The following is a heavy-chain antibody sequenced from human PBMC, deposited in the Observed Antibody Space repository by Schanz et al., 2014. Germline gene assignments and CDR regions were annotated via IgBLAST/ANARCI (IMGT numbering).Heavy chain of an antibody. Sequence: QVQLVQSGAEVKKPGASVKVSCKAFGYSFTSYYIHWVRQAPGQGLEWMATINPSGGSTSFAQKFQGRVTMTRATSTSTVNMELSRLRSDDTAVYYCAREAYDSSGYEFDYWGQGTLVTVSS. CDR1: GYSFTSYY. CDR3: AREAYDSSGYEFDY. CDR2: INPSGGST. J-gene: IGHJ4*02. D-gene: IGHD3-22*01. V-gene: IGHV1-46*01.